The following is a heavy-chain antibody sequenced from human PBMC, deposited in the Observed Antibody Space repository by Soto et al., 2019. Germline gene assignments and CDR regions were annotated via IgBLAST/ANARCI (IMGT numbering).Heavy chain of an antibody. J-gene: IGHJ1*01. CDR2: SNSDGSTT. Sequence: EVQLVESGGGLVQPGGSLRLSCAASGFTCSRSWMHWVRQAPGKGLVWVSRSNSDGSTTNYADSVRGRFTISRDNAKNTLYLQMNSLRAEDTAIYYCARDPTWGLGHWVQGTLVTVSS. V-gene: IGHV3-74*01. CDR3: ARDPTWGLGH. CDR1: GFTCSRSW. D-gene: IGHD7-27*01.